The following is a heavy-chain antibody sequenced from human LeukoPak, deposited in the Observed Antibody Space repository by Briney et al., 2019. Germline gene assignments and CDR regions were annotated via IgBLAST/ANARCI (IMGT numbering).Heavy chain of an antibody. D-gene: IGHD4-11*01. Sequence: SGPTLVKPTQTLTLTCTFSGFSLTTSGVGVGWIRQPPGRALEWLALIYWNADNRYSPSLKSRLTITKDAPKNQVLLTMANMGPVDTATYYCAHYGDYRFLYYFDYWGQGTLVTVSS. CDR1: GFSLTTSGVG. V-gene: IGHV2-5*01. CDR3: AHYGDYRFLYYFDY. CDR2: IYWNADN. J-gene: IGHJ4*02.